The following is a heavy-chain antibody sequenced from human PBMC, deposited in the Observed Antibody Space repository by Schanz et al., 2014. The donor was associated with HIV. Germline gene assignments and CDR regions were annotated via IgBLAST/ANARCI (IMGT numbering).Heavy chain of an antibody. D-gene: IGHD3-22*01. CDR2: MSYDGINK. Sequence: GQLVESGGGLVQPGGSLRLSCAASGFSFNNYGMHWVRQAPGKGLEWVAVMSYDGINKHYADSVKGRFTISRDNSKNSLSLLIKSLRADDAAVYYCAKDRNYYESKYRGKGNYYYYYGMDVWGQGTTVTVSS. CDR1: GFSFNNYG. V-gene: IGHV3-30*18. CDR3: AKDRNYYESKYRGKGNYYYYYGMDV. J-gene: IGHJ6*02.